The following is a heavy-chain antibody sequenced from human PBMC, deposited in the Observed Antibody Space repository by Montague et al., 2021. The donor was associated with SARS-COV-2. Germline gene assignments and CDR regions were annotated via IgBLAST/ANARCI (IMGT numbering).Heavy chain of an antibody. CDR1: AGSLSSRSNY. J-gene: IGHJ4*02. V-gene: IGHV4-39*07. CDR2: EDSAGST. CDR3: ARDEYNRYWYKY. Sequence: SETRSLTYTVSAGSLSSRSNYWGWIRQPPGTGLQWIGLEDSAGSTYYSPPLKSRVTISLDPSENQFSLKLSSVTAADTTVYYCARDEYNRYWYKYWGQGALVTVSS. D-gene: IGHD2-8*02.